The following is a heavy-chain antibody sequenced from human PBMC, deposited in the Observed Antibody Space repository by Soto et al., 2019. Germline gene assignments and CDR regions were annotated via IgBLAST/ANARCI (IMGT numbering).Heavy chain of an antibody. CDR1: GGTFSSYA. V-gene: IGHV1-69*01. CDR3: ARDYPGYCTGGSCNYYHGMDV. CDR2: IIPIFGTT. D-gene: IGHD2-15*01. J-gene: IGHJ6*02. Sequence: QVQLVQSGAEVKKPGSSVKVSCKASGGTFSSYAISWVRQAPGQGLESMGGIIPIFGTTNYAQKFQGRDTMTADESTSTAYMELSSLRSEDTAVYYCARDYPGYCTGGSCNYYHGMDVWGQGTKVTVSS.